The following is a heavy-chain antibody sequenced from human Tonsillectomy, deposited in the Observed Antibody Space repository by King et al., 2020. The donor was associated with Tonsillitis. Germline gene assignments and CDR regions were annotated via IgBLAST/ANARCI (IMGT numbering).Heavy chain of an antibody. D-gene: IGHD1-26*01. V-gene: IGHV1-24*01. CDR2: FDPEDGET. J-gene: IGHJ6*02. CDR3: ATEGGSYYVSNSYSGMDV. Sequence: QLVQSGAEVKKPGASVKVSCKVSGYTLTELSMHWVRQAPGKGIEWMGGFDPEDGETIYAQTLQGRVTMTEDTSTDTAYMELSSRRSEDTAVYYCATEGGSYYVSNSYSGMDVWGQGTTVTVSS. CDR1: GYTLTELS.